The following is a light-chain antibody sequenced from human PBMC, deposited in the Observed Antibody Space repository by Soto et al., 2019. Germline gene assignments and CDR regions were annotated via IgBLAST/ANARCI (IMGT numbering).Light chain of an antibody. V-gene: IGKV1-8*01. CDR1: QHISNY. Sequence: AIRMTQSASSLSASTGDRVTITCRASQHISNYLVWYQQKPGKAPKVLIHAASTMQYGVSSRCSGSGSGTDFTLTINGLESEDFATYYCQHYYTYPWTFGQGTKVEV. J-gene: IGKJ1*01. CDR2: AAS. CDR3: QHYYTYPWT.